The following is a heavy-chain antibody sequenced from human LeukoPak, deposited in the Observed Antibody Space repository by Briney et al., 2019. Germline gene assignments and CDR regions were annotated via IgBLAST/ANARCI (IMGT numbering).Heavy chain of an antibody. D-gene: IGHD3-10*01. J-gene: IGHJ4*02. CDR1: VFTVTSNY. CDR2: IYSDGGT. CDR3: ARGLGTYYYGSGSSYYFDY. V-gene: IGHV3-66*01. Sequence: GGSLRLSCAASVFTVTSNYMSWVRQAPGKGLECVSIIYSDGGTYYADSVKGRFTISRDNSKNTVYLQMNNLRVDDTAVYYCARGLGTYYYGSGSSYYFDYWGQGTLVTVSS.